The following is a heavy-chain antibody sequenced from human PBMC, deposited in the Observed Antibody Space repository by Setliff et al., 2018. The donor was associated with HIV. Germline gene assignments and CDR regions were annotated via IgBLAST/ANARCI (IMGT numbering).Heavy chain of an antibody. CDR3: XXXCSGGSCYSENGLDV. CDR2: IKTDGSST. Sequence: GKGLVWVSRIKTDGSSTSYADSVKGRFTISRDXXKKSLYLQMNDLXXXDTAVYYCXXXCSGGSCYSENGLDVWGQGTTVTVSS. D-gene: IGHD2-15*01. V-gene: IGHV3-74*01. J-gene: IGHJ6*02.